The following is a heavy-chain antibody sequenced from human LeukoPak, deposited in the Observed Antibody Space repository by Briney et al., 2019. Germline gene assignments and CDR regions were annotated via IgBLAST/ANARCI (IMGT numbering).Heavy chain of an antibody. CDR2: IKQDGSEK. CDR3: ARDLVYYDILTGPHQGGMDV. D-gene: IGHD3-9*01. CDR1: GFTFSSYW. Sequence: HTGGSLRLSCAASGFTFSSYWMSWVRQAPGKGLEWVANIKQDGSEKYYVDSVKGRFTISRDNAKNSLYLQMNSLRAEDTAVYYCARDLVYYDILTGPHQGGMDVWGQGTTVTVSS. J-gene: IGHJ6*02. V-gene: IGHV3-7*01.